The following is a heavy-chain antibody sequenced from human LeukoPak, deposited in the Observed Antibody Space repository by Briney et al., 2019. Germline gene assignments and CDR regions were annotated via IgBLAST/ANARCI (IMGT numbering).Heavy chain of an antibody. CDR3: ARISGSYGGYYFDY. Sequence: ASVKVSCKASGYTFTSHAINWVRQAPGQGLEWMGWINTNTGNLTYAQGFTGRFVFSLDTSVSTAYLQISSLKAEDTAVYYCARISGSYGGYYFDYWGQGTLVTVSS. J-gene: IGHJ4*02. CDR2: INTNTGNL. D-gene: IGHD5-18*01. CDR1: GYTFTSHA. V-gene: IGHV7-4-1*02.